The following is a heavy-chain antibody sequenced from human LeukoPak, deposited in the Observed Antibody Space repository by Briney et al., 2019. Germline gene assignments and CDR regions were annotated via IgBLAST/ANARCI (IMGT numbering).Heavy chain of an antibody. V-gene: IGHV4-4*08. CDR1: GGSISSYY. D-gene: IGHD5-18*01. CDR2: IYTSGST. J-gene: IGHJ4*02. CDR3: ARSGYSYGNFDY. Sequence: SETLSLTCTVSGGSISSYYWSWIRQPPGKGLEWIGYIYTSGSTNYNPSLKSRVTMSVDTSKNQFSLKLSSVTAADTAVYYCARSGYSYGNFDYWGQGTLVTVSS.